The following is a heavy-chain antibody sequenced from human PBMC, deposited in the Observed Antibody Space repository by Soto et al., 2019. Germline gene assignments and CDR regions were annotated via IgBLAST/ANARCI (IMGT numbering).Heavy chain of an antibody. V-gene: IGHV3-21*01. CDR2: ITSDSSNV. CDR3: ARDLGVALATLTLDY. D-gene: IGHD2-15*01. J-gene: IGHJ4*02. Sequence: EVQLVESGGGLVKPGGSLRLSCAASGFTFSTYSMNWVRQAPGKGLEWVSYITSDSSNVHYADSVKGRFTISRDNAKNSLSLQMNTLRAEETAVYYCARDLGVALATLTLDYWGQGTLVTVSS. CDR1: GFTFSTYS.